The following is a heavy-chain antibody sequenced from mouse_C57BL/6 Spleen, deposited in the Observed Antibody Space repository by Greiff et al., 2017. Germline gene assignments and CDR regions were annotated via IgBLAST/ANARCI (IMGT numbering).Heavy chain of an antibody. CDR2: IWSGGST. Sequence: QVQLKESGPGLVQPSQSLSITCTVSGFSLTSYGVHWVRQSPGKGLEWLGVIWSGGSTDYNAAFISRLSISKDNSKSQVFFKMNSLQADDTAIYYCASSPLTGTGDYFDYWGQGTTLTVSS. CDR3: ASSPLTGTGDYFDY. CDR1: GFSLTSYG. D-gene: IGHD4-1*01. J-gene: IGHJ2*01. V-gene: IGHV2-2*01.